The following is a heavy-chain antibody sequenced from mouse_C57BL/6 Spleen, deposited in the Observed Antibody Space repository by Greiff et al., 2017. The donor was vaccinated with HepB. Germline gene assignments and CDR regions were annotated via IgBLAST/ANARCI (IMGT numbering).Heavy chain of an antibody. D-gene: IGHD3-2*02. V-gene: IGHV2-5*01. Sequence: VKLMESGPGLVQPSQSLSITCTVSGFSLTSYGVHWARQSPGTGLVWLGVIWRGGSTDYNAAFMSRLSITKDNSKSQVFFKMNRLQADDTAIYYCARDSSGTEGAMDYWGEGTSDTVTS. CDR1: GFSLTSYG. CDR2: IWRGGST. CDR3: ARDSSGTEGAMDY. J-gene: IGHJ4*01.